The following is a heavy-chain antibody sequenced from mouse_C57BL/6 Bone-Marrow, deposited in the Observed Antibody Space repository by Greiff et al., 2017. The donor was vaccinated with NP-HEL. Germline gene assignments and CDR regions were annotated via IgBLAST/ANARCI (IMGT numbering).Heavy chain of an antibody. V-gene: IGHV1-63*01. CDR1: GYTFTNYW. J-gene: IGHJ3*01. D-gene: IGHD2-4*01. Sequence: VQLQQSGAELVRPGTSVKMSCKASGYTFTNYWIGWAKQRPGHGLEWIGDIYPGGGYTNYNEQFKGKATLTADKSSSTAYMQFSSLTSEDSAIYYCARSGDYAWFAYWGQGTLVTVSA. CDR3: ARSGDYAWFAY. CDR2: IYPGGGYT.